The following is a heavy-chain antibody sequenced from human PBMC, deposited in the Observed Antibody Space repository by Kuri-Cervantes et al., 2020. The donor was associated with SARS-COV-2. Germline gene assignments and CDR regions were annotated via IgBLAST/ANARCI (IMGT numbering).Heavy chain of an antibody. CDR1: GGTFSSYA. J-gene: IGHJ5*02. CDR2: IVPIFGTA. Sequence: SVKVSCKASGGTFSSYAISWVRQAPGQGLEWMGGIVPIFGTANYAQKFQGRVTITADESTSTAYMELSSLRSEDTAVYYCARDNEGTSDPWGQGTLVTVSS. V-gene: IGHV1-69*13. CDR3: ARDNEGTSDP. D-gene: IGHD1-1*01.